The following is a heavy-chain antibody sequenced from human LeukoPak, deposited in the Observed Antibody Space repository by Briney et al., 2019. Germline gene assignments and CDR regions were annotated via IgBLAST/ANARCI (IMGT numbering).Heavy chain of an antibody. D-gene: IGHD3-3*01. CDR1: GSTFSSYW. J-gene: IGHJ3*02. CDR2: ISSDGSST. Sequence: GRSLRISCVASGSTFSSYWMHQARQAPGKGLVWVSRISSDGSSTTYADSVKGRFTISRDNAKNSLYLQMNSLRAEDTAVYYCARDRYDAGDAFDIWGQGTMVTVSS. CDR3: ARDRYDAGDAFDI. V-gene: IGHV3-74*01.